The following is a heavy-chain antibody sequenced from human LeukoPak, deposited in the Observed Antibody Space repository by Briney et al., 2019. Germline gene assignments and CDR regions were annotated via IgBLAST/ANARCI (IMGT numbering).Heavy chain of an antibody. CDR3: ASETNYDSSGYVDY. Sequence: ASVKVSCKASGYTFTSYGISWVRQAPVQGLEWSGGIIPIFGTANYAQKFQGRVTITADESTSTAYMELSSLRSEDTAVYYCASETNYDSSGYVDYWGQGTLVTVSS. CDR1: GYTFTSYG. CDR2: IIPIFGTA. V-gene: IGHV1-69*13. D-gene: IGHD3-22*01. J-gene: IGHJ4*02.